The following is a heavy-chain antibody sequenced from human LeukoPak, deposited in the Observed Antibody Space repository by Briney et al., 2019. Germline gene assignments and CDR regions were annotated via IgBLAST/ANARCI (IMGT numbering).Heavy chain of an antibody. V-gene: IGHV3-23*01. CDR2: TSDSGGRT. J-gene: IGHJ4*02. CDR1: GITLSNYG. CDR3: AKRGVVIRVILVGFHKEAYYFDS. Sequence: QPGGSLRLSCAVSGITLSNYGMSWVRQAPGKGLEWVAGTSDSGGRTKYADSVKGRFTISRDNPKNTLYLQMNSLRAEDTAVYFCAKRGVVIRVILVGFHKEAYYFDSWGQGALVTVSS. D-gene: IGHD3-10*01.